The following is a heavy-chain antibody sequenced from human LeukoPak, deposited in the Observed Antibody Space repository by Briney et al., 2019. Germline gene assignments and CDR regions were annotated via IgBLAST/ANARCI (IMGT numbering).Heavy chain of an antibody. CDR2: INRSGST. CDR3: ARDPGSESFKSFDY. V-gene: IGHV4-4*07. Sequence: SETLSLTCTVSGGSISSNYWSWIRQPAGKGLEWIARINRSGSTNYNPSLRSRVTMSVDTSKSQFSLKLSSVTAADTAVYYCARDPGSESFKSFDYWGQGTLVTVSS. CDR1: GGSISSNY. J-gene: IGHJ4*02. D-gene: IGHD3-10*01.